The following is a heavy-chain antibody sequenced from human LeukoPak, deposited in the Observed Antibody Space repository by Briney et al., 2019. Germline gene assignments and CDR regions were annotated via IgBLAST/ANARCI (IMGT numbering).Heavy chain of an antibody. J-gene: IGHJ4*02. CDR3: AREDDDSSGYYYTYYFDY. V-gene: IGHV3-20*04. CDR2: INWNSGST. Sequence: GGSLRLSCAASGFTFDDYGMSWFRQAPGKGLEWVSGINWNSGSTGYADSVKGRFTISRDNAKNSLYLQMNSLRAEDTALYYCAREDDDSSGYYYTYYFDYWGQGTLVTVSS. D-gene: IGHD3-22*01. CDR1: GFTFDDYG.